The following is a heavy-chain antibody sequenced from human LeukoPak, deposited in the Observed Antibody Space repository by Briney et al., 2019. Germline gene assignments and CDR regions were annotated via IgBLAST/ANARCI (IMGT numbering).Heavy chain of an antibody. CDR3: AREGLRSIAARRGTRDYMDV. Sequence: ASVRVSCKASGYTFTRYGIRWVRQAPGQGLQWLGWISAYNGNTNYAQKFRDRVTMSTDTSTGTAYLDVRSLTSDDTAVYYCAREGLRSIAARRGTRDYMDVWGKGTTVIVSS. CDR2: ISAYNGNT. J-gene: IGHJ6*03. V-gene: IGHV1-18*01. D-gene: IGHD6-6*01. CDR1: GYTFTRYG.